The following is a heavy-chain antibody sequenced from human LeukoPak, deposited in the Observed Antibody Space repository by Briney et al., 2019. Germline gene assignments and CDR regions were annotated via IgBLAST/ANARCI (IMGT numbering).Heavy chain of an antibody. CDR1: GFTVSSNY. D-gene: IGHD3-16*01. V-gene: IGHV3-21*01. CDR2: ISSRSSYI. Sequence: GGSLRLSCAASGFTVSSNYMSWVRQAPGRGLEWVSSISSRSSYIYYADSVRGRFTISRDNAKNSLYLQMDSLRVEDTAVYYCARWRSLYYFDYWGQGTLVTVSS. J-gene: IGHJ4*02. CDR3: ARWRSLYYFDY.